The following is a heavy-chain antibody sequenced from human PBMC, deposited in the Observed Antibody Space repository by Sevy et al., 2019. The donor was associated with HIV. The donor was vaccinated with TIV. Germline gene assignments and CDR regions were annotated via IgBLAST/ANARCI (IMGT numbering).Heavy chain of an antibody. CDR1: GFTVIYNY. CDR2: IYSGDST. J-gene: IGHJ5*02. CDR3: ARLNKGNWFDP. V-gene: IGHV3-53*01. Sequence: GGSLRLSCAASGFTVIYNYMSWVRQAPGKGLEWVSVIYSGDSTYYADSVKGRFTISRDNSKNTLFLQMDSLRVEDTAVYYCARLNKGNWFDPWGQGTLVTVSS.